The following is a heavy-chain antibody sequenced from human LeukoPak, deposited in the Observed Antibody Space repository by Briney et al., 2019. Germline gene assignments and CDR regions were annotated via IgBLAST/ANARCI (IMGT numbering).Heavy chain of an antibody. J-gene: IGHJ4*02. D-gene: IGHD6-19*01. CDR2: IKQDGSEK. CDR3: ARSVAGGRRGFDY. V-gene: IGHV3-7*01. CDR1: GFTFSSYW. Sequence: PGGSLRLSCAASGFTFSSYWMSWVRQAPGKGLEWVANIKQDGSEKYYVDSVKGRFTISRDNARNSLYLQMNSLRAEDTAVYYCARSVAGGRRGFDYWGQGTLVTVSS.